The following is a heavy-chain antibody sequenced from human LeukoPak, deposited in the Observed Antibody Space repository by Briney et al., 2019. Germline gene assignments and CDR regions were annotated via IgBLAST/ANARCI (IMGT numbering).Heavy chain of an antibody. J-gene: IGHJ4*02. CDR1: GFTFSSYS. D-gene: IGHD6-13*01. Sequence: SGGSLRFSCAASGFTFSSYSMNWVRQAPGKGLEWVSSISSSSSYIYYADSVKGRFTISRDNAKNSLYLQMYSLRAEDTAVYYCARDRSSSYDYWGQGTLVTVSS. V-gene: IGHV3-21*01. CDR3: ARDRSSSYDY. CDR2: ISSSSSYI.